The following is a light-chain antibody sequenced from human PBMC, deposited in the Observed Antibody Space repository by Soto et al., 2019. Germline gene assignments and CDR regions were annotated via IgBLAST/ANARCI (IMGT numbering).Light chain of an antibody. CDR3: ATWDDSLSGYVV. J-gene: IGLJ2*01. V-gene: IGLV2-8*01. CDR2: EVV. Sequence: QSALTQPPSASGSPGQSVTISCTGTKNDIGVYDFVSWYQHHPGKAPRLIIYEVVQRPSGVPDRFSGSKSGTSAFLAISGLQSEDEADYYCATWDDSLSGYVVFGGGTKLTVL. CDR1: KNDIGVYDF.